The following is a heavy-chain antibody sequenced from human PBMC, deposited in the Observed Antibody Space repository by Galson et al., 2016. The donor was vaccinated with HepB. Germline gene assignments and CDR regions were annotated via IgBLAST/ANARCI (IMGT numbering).Heavy chain of an antibody. J-gene: IGHJ6*02. CDR3: ARAAITRIVRSGMDV. Sequence: SLRLSCAASGFTFSSYAMHWVRQAPGKGLEYVSAISSNGGSTYYANSVKGRFTISRDNSKNTLYLQMGSLRAEDMAVYYCARAAITRIVRSGMDVWGQGTTVTVSS. CDR1: GFTFSSYA. V-gene: IGHV3-64*01. D-gene: IGHD3-22*01. CDR2: ISSNGGST.